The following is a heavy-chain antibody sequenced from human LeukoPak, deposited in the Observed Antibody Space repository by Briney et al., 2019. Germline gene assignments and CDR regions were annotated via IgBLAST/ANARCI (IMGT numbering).Heavy chain of an antibody. D-gene: IGHD1-26*01. J-gene: IGHJ4*02. V-gene: IGHV1-8*01. Sequence: ASVKVSCKASGYTFSSHDINWVRQVPGHGLEWLGWMNPNSGNTGYAQKFQGRVTITRNTSISTAYMELSSLRSEDTAVYYCARGHGSYSGFDYWGQGTLVTVSS. CDR3: ARGHGSYSGFDY. CDR2: MNPNSGNT. CDR1: GYTFSSHD.